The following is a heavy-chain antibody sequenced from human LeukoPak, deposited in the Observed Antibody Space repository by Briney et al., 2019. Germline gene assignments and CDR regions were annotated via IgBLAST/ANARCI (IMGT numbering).Heavy chain of an antibody. D-gene: IGHD5-24*01. Sequence: PSETLSLTCTVSGGSISTYYWSWIRQPPGKGLDWIGYIYYSGSTSYNPSLKIRVTISVDTSKNQFSLKLSSVTAADTGVYYCTRDGGDGYNHYYYYGMDVWGQGTTVTVSS. J-gene: IGHJ6*02. CDR3: TRDGGDGYNHYYYYGMDV. CDR2: IYYSGST. V-gene: IGHV4-59*01. CDR1: GGSISTYY.